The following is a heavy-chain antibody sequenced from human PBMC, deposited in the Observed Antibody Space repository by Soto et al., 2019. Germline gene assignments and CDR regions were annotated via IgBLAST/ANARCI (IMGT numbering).Heavy chain of an antibody. CDR1: GGTFNSHT. CDR2: IMTMFGVT. V-gene: IGHV1-69*12. CDR3: AGEGVTSSMSLPWMGYHYYGLDV. Sequence: QVQLVQSGAEVKKPGSSVKVSCRASGGTFNSHTISWVRQAPGQGLEWMGGIMTMFGVTNYARKFQGRLTMTANESTTTDYMEVSSLPSDDTAVYYCAGEGVTSSMSLPWMGYHYYGLDVWGQGTTVIVSS. D-gene: IGHD2-2*01. J-gene: IGHJ6*02.